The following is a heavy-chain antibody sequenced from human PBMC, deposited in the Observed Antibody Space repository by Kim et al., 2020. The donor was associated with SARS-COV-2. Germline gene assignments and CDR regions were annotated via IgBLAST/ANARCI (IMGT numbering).Heavy chain of an antibody. V-gene: IGHV3-9*01. J-gene: IGHJ4*02. CDR1: GFTFDDYA. D-gene: IGHD6-19*01. CDR3: AKDIYQWLDGGFDY. CDR2: ISWNIGSI. Sequence: GGSLRLSCAVSGFTFDDYAMHWVRQAPGKGLEWVSGISWNIGSIAYAESVKGRFTISRDNAKNSLYLQMNSLRAEDTALYYCAKDIYQWLDGGFDYWGQGTLVTVSS.